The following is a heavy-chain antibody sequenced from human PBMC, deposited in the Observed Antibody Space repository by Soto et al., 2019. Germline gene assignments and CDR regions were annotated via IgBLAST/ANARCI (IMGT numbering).Heavy chain of an antibody. D-gene: IGHD2-2*01. Sequence: ASVKVSCKASGYTFTSYGISWVRQAPGQGLEWMGWISAYNGNTNYAQKLQGRVTMTTDTSTSTAYMELRSLRSDDTAVYYCARIYCSSTSCQGDYYYGMDVWGQGTTVTVSS. CDR1: GYTFTSYG. CDR2: ISAYNGNT. V-gene: IGHV1-18*01. CDR3: ARIYCSSTSCQGDYYYGMDV. J-gene: IGHJ6*02.